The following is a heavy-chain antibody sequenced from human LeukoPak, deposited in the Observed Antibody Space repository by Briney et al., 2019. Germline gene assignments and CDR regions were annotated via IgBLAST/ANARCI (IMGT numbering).Heavy chain of an antibody. CDR3: AHRRKIQLWLPHMGSSWLADAFDI. V-gene: IGHV2-5*02. D-gene: IGHD5-18*01. J-gene: IGHJ3*02. Sequence: KESGPTLVKPTQTLTLICTFSGFSLTTSGVGVGWIRQPPGKALEWLALIYWDDDKRYSPSLKSRLTITKDTSKNQVVLTMTNMDPVDTATYYCAHRRKIQLWLPHMGSSWLADAFDIWGQGTMVTVSS. CDR1: GFSLTTSGVG. CDR2: IYWDDDK.